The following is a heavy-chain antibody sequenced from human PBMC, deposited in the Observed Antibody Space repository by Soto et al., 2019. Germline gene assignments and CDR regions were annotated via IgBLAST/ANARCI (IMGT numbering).Heavy chain of an antibody. V-gene: IGHV3-23*01. CDR1: GLTFSNYA. D-gene: IGHD6-19*01. CDR3: AKVRSGLAHFDY. CDR2: MSGSSSTT. J-gene: IGHJ4*02. Sequence: GGSLRLSCATSGLTFSNYAMSWVRQAPGGGLEWVSSMSGSSSTTYYADSVRGRFTISRDRSKNTLYLQMSSLRAEDTAVYYCAKVRSGLAHFDYWGQGTLVTVSS.